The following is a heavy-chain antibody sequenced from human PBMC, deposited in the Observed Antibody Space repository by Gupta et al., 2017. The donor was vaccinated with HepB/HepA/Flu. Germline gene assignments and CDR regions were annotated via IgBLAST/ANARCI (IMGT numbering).Heavy chain of an antibody. V-gene: IGHV4-31*03. CDR2: INHRGNA. CDR1: RGSVSRSGYF. J-gene: IGHJ3*01. CDR3: AREVDVPSTTDAFDV. D-gene: IGHD5/OR15-5a*01. Sequence: QVQLQESGPGLVKPSQTLSLTCSVFRGSVSRSGYFWSWLRQFPGKGLEWIAYINHRGNAFYNPSLGRRVAMSLDTSTNEFSLRLSSVSAADTAVYYCAREVDVPSTTDAFDVWGRGTMVTVS.